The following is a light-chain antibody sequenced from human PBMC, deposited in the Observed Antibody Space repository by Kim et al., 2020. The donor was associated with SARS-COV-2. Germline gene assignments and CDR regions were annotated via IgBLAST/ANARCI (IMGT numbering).Light chain of an antibody. Sequence: EIVLTQSPGNLSLSPGERATLSCRASQSVSSSYLAWYQQKPGQAPRLLIYGASSRATGIPDRFSGSGSGTDFTLTIARLEPEDFAVYYCQQYVGSPITFGQGTRLEIK. CDR3: QQYVGSPIT. CDR2: GAS. J-gene: IGKJ5*01. V-gene: IGKV3-20*01. CDR1: QSVSSSY.